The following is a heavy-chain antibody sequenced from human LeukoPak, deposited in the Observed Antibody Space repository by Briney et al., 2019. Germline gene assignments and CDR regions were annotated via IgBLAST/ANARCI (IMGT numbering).Heavy chain of an antibody. CDR2: INHSGST. J-gene: IGHJ4*02. CDR3: ARGYSYGSLDY. V-gene: IGHV4-34*01. Sequence: SETLSLTCAVYGGSFSGYYWSWIRQPPGKGLEWIGEINHSGSTNYNPSLKSRVTISVDTSKNQFSLKLSSVTAADTAVYHCARGYSYGSLDYWGQGTLVTVSS. D-gene: IGHD5-18*01. CDR1: GGSFSGYY.